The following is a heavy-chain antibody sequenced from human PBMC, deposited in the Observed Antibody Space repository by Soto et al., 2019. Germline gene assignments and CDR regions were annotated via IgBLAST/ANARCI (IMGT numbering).Heavy chain of an antibody. J-gene: IGHJ6*02. CDR3: ARDQIGYCSSTSCTPPSGMDV. Sequence: QPGGSLRLSCAASGFTFSSYEMNWVRQAPGKGLEWVSYISSSGSTIYYADSVKGRFTISRDNAKNSLYLQMNSLRAEDTAVYYCARDQIGYCSSTSCTPPSGMDVWGQGTTVTVSS. CDR1: GFTFSSYE. V-gene: IGHV3-48*03. CDR2: ISSSGSTI. D-gene: IGHD2-2*01.